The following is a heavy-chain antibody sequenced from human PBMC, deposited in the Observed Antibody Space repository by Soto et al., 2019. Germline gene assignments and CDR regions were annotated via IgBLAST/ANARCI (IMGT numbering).Heavy chain of an antibody. CDR3: ARQMYYSDSSGYYGDLDY. CDR2: IYPGDSDT. Sequence: GASLNLSAPGSRYRFTTYWIGGMRPITVKGLAWMGIIYPGDSDTRYSPSFQGQVTISADKSISTAYLQWSSLKASDTAMYYCARQMYYSDSSGYYGDLDYWGQGTLVTVSS. V-gene: IGHV5-51*01. CDR1: RYRFTTYW. J-gene: IGHJ4*02. D-gene: IGHD3-22*01.